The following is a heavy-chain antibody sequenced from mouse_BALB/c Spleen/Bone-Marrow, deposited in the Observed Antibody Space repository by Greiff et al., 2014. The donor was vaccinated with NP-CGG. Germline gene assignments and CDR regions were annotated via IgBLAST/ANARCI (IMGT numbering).Heavy chain of an antibody. J-gene: IGHJ2*01. V-gene: IGHV14-3*02. CDR2: IDPANGNT. Sequence: VQLKQSGAELVKPGASVKLSCTASGFNIKDTYMRWVKQRPEQGLEWIGRIDPANGNTKYDPKFQGKATITADTSSNTAYLQLSSLTSEDTAVYYCARYYYGYYFDYQGQGTTLTVSS. D-gene: IGHD1-2*01. CDR3: ARYYYGYYFDY. CDR1: GFNIKDTY.